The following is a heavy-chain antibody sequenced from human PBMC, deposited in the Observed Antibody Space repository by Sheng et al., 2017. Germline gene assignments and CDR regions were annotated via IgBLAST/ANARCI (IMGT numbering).Heavy chain of an antibody. CDR2: INPLTGIP. V-gene: IGHV1-69*04. J-gene: IGHJ5*01. Sequence: QVHLVQSGAEVKKPGSSVKVSCQASGGNFNTHVITWVRQAPGQGLEWMGGINPLTGIPNYAQHFRGRVTITADKSMSTAYMEVTSLKSEDTAVYYCARVQSGEQHLIRSVWCGWFDSWGQGTLVTVSS. D-gene: IGHD6-13*01. CDR1: GGNFNTHV. CDR3: ARVQSGEQHLIRSVWCGWFDS.